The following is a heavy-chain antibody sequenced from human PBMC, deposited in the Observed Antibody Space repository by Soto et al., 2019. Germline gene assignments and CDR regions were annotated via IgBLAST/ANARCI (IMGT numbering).Heavy chain of an antibody. Sequence: TLGLHCTGCGGCVSGGEVYRCWIRQPPGKGLEWIGYIYYSGSTYYNPSLKSRVTISVDTSKNQFSLKLSSVTAADTAVYYCASYGDYGEVTWGQRTMVIVSS. V-gene: IGHV4-30-4*01. D-gene: IGHD4-17*01. CDR1: GGCVSGGEVY. CDR3: ASYGDYGEVT. J-gene: IGHJ3*01. CDR2: IYYSGST.